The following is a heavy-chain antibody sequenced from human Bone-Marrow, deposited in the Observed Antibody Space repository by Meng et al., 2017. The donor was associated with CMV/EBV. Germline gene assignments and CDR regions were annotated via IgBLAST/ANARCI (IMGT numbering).Heavy chain of an antibody. D-gene: IGHD3/OR15-3a*01. V-gene: IGHV1-69*05. Sequence: VKVSCKTSGGIFSAYAIHWVRQVPGQGLEWLGGIIPISGATNYAQKFQDRVTVTTDESTSTVYMELNSLRSEDTAVYYCATPVKYYDSWTGCPPFDYWGQGTLVTVSS. CDR3: ATPVKYYDSWTGCPPFDY. J-gene: IGHJ4*02. CDR1: GGIFSAYA. CDR2: IIPISGAT.